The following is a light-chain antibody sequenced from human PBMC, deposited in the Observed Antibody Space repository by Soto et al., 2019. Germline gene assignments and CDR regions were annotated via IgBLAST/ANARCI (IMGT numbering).Light chain of an antibody. CDR3: QQRNGWPLT. V-gene: IGKV3-11*01. Sequence: EIVLTQSPATLSLSPGERAILSCRASQNVGNGLAWYQQKPGQAPRLLISDAFNRATGIPARFSGSGSGTDFTFTISSLEPEDFAVYFCQQRNGWPLTFGGGTKVEI. J-gene: IGKJ4*01. CDR1: QNVGNG. CDR2: DAF.